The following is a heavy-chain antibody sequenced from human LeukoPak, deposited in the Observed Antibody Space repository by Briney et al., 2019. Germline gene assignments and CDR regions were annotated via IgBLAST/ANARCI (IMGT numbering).Heavy chain of an antibody. CDR2: IYHSGST. D-gene: IGHD3-22*01. CDR3: ARDHYYDSRGAY. CDR1: GGSISSGGYY. Sequence: SETLSLTCTVSGGSISSGGYYWSWIRQPPGKGLEWIGYIYHSGSTYYNPSLKSRVTISVDRSKNQFSLKLSSVTAADTAVYYCARDHYYDSRGAYWGQGTLVTVSS. J-gene: IGHJ4*02. V-gene: IGHV4-30-2*01.